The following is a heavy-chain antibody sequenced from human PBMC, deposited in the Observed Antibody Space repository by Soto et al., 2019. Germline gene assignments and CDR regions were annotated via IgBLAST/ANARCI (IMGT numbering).Heavy chain of an antibody. CDR2: IYYSGST. D-gene: IGHD3-3*01. V-gene: IGHV4-59*08. Sequence: QVQLQESGPGLVKPSETLSLTCTVSGGSISSYYWSWIRQPPGKGLEWIGYIYYSGSTNYNPSLKSRVTMSVDTSKNQFSLKLSSVTAADTAVYYCARRRMLGSGNYSWGQGTLVTVSS. J-gene: IGHJ5*02. CDR3: ARRRMLGSGNYS. CDR1: GGSISSYY.